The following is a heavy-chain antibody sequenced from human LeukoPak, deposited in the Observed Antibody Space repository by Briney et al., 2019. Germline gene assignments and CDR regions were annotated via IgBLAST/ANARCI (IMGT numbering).Heavy chain of an antibody. D-gene: IGHD1-7*01. CDR1: GFTFRKYA. J-gene: IGHJ4*02. V-gene: IGHV3-23*01. Sequence: VGSLRLSCAASGFTFRKYAMSLVRQAPGKGLEWVSGIGGSGGGPYYADSVKGRFTISRDNSKNTLYLQMNSLRADDTAVHYCARDRDGRGNYHLDYWGQGTLVIVSS. CDR3: ARDRDGRGNYHLDY. CDR2: IGGSGGGP.